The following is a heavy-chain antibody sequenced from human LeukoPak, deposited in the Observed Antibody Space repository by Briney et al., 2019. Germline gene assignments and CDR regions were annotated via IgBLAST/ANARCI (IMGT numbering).Heavy chain of an antibody. V-gene: IGHV3-7*03. CDR3: ARDKTYSSSWYGYDY. CDR2: IKEDGSEK. CDR1: EFTFSSYW. Sequence: GGSLRLSCAASEFTFSSYWMSWVRQAPGKGLEWVANIKEDGSEKYYVDSVKGRFTISSDNARNSLYLQMNSLRAEDTAVYYCARDKTYSSSWYGYDYWGQGTLVTVSS. J-gene: IGHJ4*02. D-gene: IGHD6-13*01.